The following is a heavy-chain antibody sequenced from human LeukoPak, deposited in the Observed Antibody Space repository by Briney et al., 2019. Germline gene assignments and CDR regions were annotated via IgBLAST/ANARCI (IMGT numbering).Heavy chain of an antibody. D-gene: IGHD6-6*01. CDR2: ISSNGGST. J-gene: IGHJ4*02. CDR1: GFTFSSYA. V-gene: IGHV3-64*01. Sequence: GGSLRLSCAASGFTFSSYAMHWVRQAPGKGLEYVSAISSNGGSTYYANSVKGRFTISRDNSKNTLYLQIGSLRAEDMAVYYCAGGAARRFDYWGQGTLGTVSS. CDR3: AGGAARRFDY.